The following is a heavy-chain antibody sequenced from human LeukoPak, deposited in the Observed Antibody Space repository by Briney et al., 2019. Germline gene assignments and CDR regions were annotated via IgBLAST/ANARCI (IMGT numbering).Heavy chain of an antibody. D-gene: IGHD4-23*01. V-gene: IGHV3-48*03. J-gene: IGHJ4*02. CDR1: GFTFSSYE. CDR3: ARDTDYGGPFDY. Sequence: GGSLRLSCAASGFTFSSYEMHWVRQVPGKGLEWVSYISSGGSTIYYADSVKGRFTISRDNAKNSLYLQLNSLRAEDTAVYYCARDTDYGGPFDYWGQGTLDTVSS. CDR2: ISSGGSTI.